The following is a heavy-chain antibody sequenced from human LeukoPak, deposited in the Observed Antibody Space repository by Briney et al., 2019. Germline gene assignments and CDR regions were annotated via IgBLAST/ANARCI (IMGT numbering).Heavy chain of an antibody. CDR3: ARDYYRSGSYAVDF. CDR1: GFTFDKYS. Sequence: GGSLRLSCAASGFTFDKYSMNWVRQAPGKGLEWVSHISSASITIYYADSVKGRFTISRDNAKSLLYLHMTSLRAEDTALYYCARDYYRSGSYAVDFWGQGTLVTVSS. CDR2: ISSASITI. V-gene: IGHV3-48*01. D-gene: IGHD3-10*01. J-gene: IGHJ4*02.